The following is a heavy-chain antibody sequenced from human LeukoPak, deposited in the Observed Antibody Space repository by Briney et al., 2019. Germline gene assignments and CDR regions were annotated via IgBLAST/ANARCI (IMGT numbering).Heavy chain of an antibody. CDR2: IIPIFGTA. V-gene: IGHV1-69*05. CDR1: GGTFSSYA. Sequence: SVKVSCKASGGTFSSYAISWVRQAPGQGLEWMGGIIPIFGTANYTQKFQGRVTITTDESTSTAYMELSSLRSEDTAVYYCARVTGDSLVRGVIPFDPWGQGTLVTVSS. CDR3: ARVTGDSLVRGVIPFDP. J-gene: IGHJ5*02. D-gene: IGHD3-10*01.